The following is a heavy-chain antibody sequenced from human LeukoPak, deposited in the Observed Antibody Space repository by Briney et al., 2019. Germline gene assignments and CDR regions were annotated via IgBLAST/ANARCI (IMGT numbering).Heavy chain of an antibody. J-gene: IGHJ4*02. CDR3: ARRFLEWLLPDY. CDR1: GFTFSSYS. V-gene: IGHV3-21*01. CDR2: ISSSSSYI. Sequence: GSLRLSCAASGFTFSSYSMNWVRQAPGKGLEWVSSISSSSSYIYYADSVKGRFTISRDNAKNSLYLQMNSLRAEDTAVYYCARRFLEWLLPDYWGQGTLVTVSS. D-gene: IGHD3-3*01.